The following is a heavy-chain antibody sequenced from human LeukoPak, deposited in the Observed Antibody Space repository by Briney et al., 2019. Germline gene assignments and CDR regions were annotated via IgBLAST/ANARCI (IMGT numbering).Heavy chain of an antibody. CDR2: INPSGGIT. Sequence: ASVKVSCKASGYTFTSCYIHWVRQAPGQGLVWMGIINPSGGITSCAQKFQGRVTMTRDTSTSTVYMELSSLGSEDTAVYYCARGCSSGWGLFDYWGQGTLVTVSS. J-gene: IGHJ4*02. CDR3: ARGCSSGWGLFDY. V-gene: IGHV1-46*01. D-gene: IGHD6-25*01. CDR1: GYTFTSCY.